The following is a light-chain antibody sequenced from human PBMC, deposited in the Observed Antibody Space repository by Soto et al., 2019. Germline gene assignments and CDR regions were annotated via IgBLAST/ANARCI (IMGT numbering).Light chain of an antibody. V-gene: IGLV2-8*01. CDR2: EVS. J-gene: IGLJ1*01. CDR3: SSYAGSNFYV. Sequence: QSVLTQPPSASGSPGQSVTISCTGTSSDVGGYNYVSWYQQHPGKAPKLMIYEVSKRPSGVPDRFSGSKSGNTASLTVSGLHAEDEADYYCSSYAGSNFYVFGTGTKLTVL. CDR1: SSDVGGYNY.